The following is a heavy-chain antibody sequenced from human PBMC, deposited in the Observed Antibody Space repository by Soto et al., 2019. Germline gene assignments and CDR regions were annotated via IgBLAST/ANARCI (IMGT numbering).Heavy chain of an antibody. CDR1: GFTFSNYT. V-gene: IGHV3-30*04. CDR3: AGRSGSSDY. J-gene: IGHJ4*02. D-gene: IGHD3-10*01. CDR2: ISYDEIDK. Sequence: PGGSMRLSCAASGFTFSNYTMHWVRQALGKGLEWVALISYDEIDKYFADAVKGRFTISRDNSKNTLYLQMDSLRAEDTAVYYCAGRSGSSDYWGRGTLVTVSS.